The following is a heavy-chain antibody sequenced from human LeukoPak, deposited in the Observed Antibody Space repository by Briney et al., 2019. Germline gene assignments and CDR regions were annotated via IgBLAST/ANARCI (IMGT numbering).Heavy chain of an antibody. CDR3: ARGMPGYFGTSGYYYEY. CDR1: GDSISSNYW. CDR2: IHHSGNT. Sequence: SETLSLTCAVSGDSISSNYWWTWVRQPPGKGLEWIGEIHHSGNTNYSPSLKSRVTVSVDNSRNEFSLSLSSVSAADTAVYYCARGMPGYFGTSGYYYEYWGQGTLVTVSS. V-gene: IGHV4-4*02. J-gene: IGHJ4*02. D-gene: IGHD3-22*01.